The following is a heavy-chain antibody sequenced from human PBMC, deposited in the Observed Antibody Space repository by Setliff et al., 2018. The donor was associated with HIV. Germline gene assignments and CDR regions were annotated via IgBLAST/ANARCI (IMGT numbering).Heavy chain of an antibody. V-gene: IGHV1-3*01. CDR1: GYSFTKYV. CDR2: INAGSGNT. Sequence: ASVKVSCKASGYSFTKYVMHWVRQAPGQRLEWMGWINAGSGNTKYSQRFQGRVTITRDTSASTAYLELSSLRSEDTAVYYCARPVGGTGFDPWGQGTLVTVSS. D-gene: IGHD1-26*01. J-gene: IGHJ5*02. CDR3: ARPVGGTGFDP.